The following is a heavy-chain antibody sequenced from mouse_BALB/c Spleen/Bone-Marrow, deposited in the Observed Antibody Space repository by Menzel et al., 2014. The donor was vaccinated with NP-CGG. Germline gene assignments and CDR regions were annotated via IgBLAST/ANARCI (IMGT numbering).Heavy chain of an antibody. J-gene: IGHJ3*01. CDR3: ARAAYYRYDEGAWFAY. V-gene: IGHV1-4*01. Sequence: QVQLKQSGAELARPGASVKMSSKASGYTFTSYTMHWVKQRPGQGLEWIGYINPSSGYTNYNQKFKDKATLTADKSSSTAYMQLSSLTSEDSAVYYCARAAYYRYDEGAWFAYWGQGTLVTVSA. CDR1: GYTFTSYT. D-gene: IGHD2-14*01. CDR2: INPSSGYT.